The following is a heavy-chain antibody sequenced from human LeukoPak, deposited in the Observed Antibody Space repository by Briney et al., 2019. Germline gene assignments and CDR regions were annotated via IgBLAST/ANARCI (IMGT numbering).Heavy chain of an antibody. J-gene: IGHJ4*02. Sequence: GRSLRLSCAPSEFTFSTYGMHWVRQAPGKGLEWVAVISYDGSYKFYADSVKGRFTNSRDNSKSTLYLQMNSLRAEDTAVYYCAKDRYSGLNTIDYWGQGTLVTVSS. CDR2: ISYDGSYK. D-gene: IGHD6-13*01. V-gene: IGHV3-30*18. CDR1: EFTFSTYG. CDR3: AKDRYSGLNTIDY.